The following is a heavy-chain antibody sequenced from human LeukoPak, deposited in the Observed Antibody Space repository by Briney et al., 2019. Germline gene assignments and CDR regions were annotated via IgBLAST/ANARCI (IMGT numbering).Heavy chain of an antibody. D-gene: IGHD2-15*01. CDR3: ARAPYCSGGSCYYFDY. V-gene: IGHV3-53*01. CDR1: GFTVSSNY. CDR2: NYSGGST. J-gene: IGHJ4*02. Sequence: GGSLRLSCAASGFTVSSNYMSWVRQAPGKGLEWVSVNYSGGSTYYADSVKGRFTISRDNSKNTLYLQMNSLRAEDTAVYYCARAPYCSGGSCYYFDYWGQGTLVTVSS.